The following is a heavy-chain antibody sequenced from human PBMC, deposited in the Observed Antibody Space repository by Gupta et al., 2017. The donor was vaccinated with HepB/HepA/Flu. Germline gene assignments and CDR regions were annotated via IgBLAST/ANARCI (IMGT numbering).Heavy chain of an antibody. V-gene: IGHV3-21*01. D-gene: IGHD2-15*01. J-gene: IGHJ4*02. CDR2: ISRSSTNI. Sequence: GRQAPGKGLEWVSSISRSSTNIYYADSVKGRFSISRDNAKNLLYLQMNSLRAEDTAIYYCASDEVICSGGSCYSGGYDHWGQGTLVTVSS. CDR3: ASDEVICSGGSCYSGGYDH.